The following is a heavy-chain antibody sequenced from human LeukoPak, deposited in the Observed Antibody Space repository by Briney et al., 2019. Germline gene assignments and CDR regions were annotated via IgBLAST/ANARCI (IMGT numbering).Heavy chain of an antibody. CDR1: GYTFTGYY. CDR3: ARWDYDFWSGSSS. V-gene: IGHV1-2*04. D-gene: IGHD3-3*01. Sequence: ASVKVSCKASGYTFTGYYMHWVRQAPGQGLEWMGWINPNSGGTNYAQKFQGWVTMTRDTSISTAYMELSRLRSDDTAVYYCARWDYDFWSGSSSWGQGTLVTVSS. CDR2: INPNSGGT. J-gene: IGHJ4*02.